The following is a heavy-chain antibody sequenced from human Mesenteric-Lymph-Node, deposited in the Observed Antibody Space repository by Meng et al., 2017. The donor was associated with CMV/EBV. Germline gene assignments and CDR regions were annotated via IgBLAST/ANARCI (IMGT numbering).Heavy chain of an antibody. CDR1: GFTFSSYA. Sequence: GESLKISCAASGFTFSSYAMSWVRQAPGKGLEWVSAISGSGGSTYYADSMKGRFTISRDNSKNTLYLQMNSLRAEDTAVYYCAKVAEQWLVRWVDYCGQGTLVPVSS. V-gene: IGHV3-23*01. CDR3: AKVAEQWLVRWVDY. CDR2: ISGSGGST. J-gene: IGHJ4*02. D-gene: IGHD6-19*01.